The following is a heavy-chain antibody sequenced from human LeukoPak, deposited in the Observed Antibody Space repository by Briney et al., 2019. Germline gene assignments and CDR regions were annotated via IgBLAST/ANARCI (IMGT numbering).Heavy chain of an antibody. D-gene: IGHD6-13*01. CDR2: IYCSGST. CDR3: ASLIAAAGTRDAFDI. V-gene: IGHV4-59*08. Sequence: SETLSLTCTVSGGSISSYYWSWIRQPPGKGLEWIGYIYCSGSTNYNPSLKSRVTISVDTSKNQFSLKLSSVTAADTAVYYCASLIAAAGTRDAFDIWGQGTMVTVSS. J-gene: IGHJ3*02. CDR1: GGSISSYY.